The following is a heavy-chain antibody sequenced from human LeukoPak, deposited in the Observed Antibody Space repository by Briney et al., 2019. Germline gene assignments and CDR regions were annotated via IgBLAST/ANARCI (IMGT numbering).Heavy chain of an antibody. D-gene: IGHD5-18*01. J-gene: IGHJ4*02. CDR3: AREDSYSYGYCFDY. CDR2: INPNSGGT. Sequence: ASVKVSCKASGYTFTGYYMHWVRQAPGQGLEWMGWINPNSGGTNYAQKFQGRATMTRDTSISTAYMELSRLRSDDTAVYYCAREDSYSYGYCFDYWGQGTLVTVSS. V-gene: IGHV1-2*02. CDR1: GYTFTGYY.